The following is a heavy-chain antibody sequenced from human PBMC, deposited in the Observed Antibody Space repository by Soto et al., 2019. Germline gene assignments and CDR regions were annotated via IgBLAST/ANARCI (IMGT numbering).Heavy chain of an antibody. J-gene: IGHJ4*02. Sequence: ASVKVSCKASGYTFTSYGISWVRQAPGQGLEWMGWINVDNGNTNYAQKFQDRVTITRDTSTSTASMELSSLRSEDTAVYYCARYCTSTSCYTMALDYWGQGTLVTVS. CDR1: GYTFTSYG. CDR3: ARYCTSTSCYTMALDY. D-gene: IGHD2-2*02. CDR2: INVDNGNT. V-gene: IGHV1-18*01.